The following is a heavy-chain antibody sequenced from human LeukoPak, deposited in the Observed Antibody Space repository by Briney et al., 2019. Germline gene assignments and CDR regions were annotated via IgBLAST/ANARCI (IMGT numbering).Heavy chain of an antibody. CDR2: VFVTGSP. CDR3: VRDYSSGWPMTYYNPFIDL. D-gene: IGHD6-19*01. J-gene: IGHJ6*03. V-gene: IGHV4-4*07. CDR1: GGSVSSYY. Sequence: SETLSLTCTVSGGSVSSYYWSWVRQPAGKRLEWIVRVFVTGSPNYSPSLKSRVTISLDASKNQLSLRLTSVTAADTAVYYCVRDYSSGWPMTYYNPFIDLWGKGTTVTVSS.